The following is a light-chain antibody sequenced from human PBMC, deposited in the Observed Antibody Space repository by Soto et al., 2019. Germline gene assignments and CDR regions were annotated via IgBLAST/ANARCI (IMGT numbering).Light chain of an antibody. J-gene: IGLJ1*01. V-gene: IGLV2-14*03. CDR3: SAYTVSRTYV. Sequence: QSALTQPASVSGSPGQSITISCTGTSSDVGAYNFVSWHQQQPGKAPKLMIYNVYDRPSGISYRFSGSKSGNTASLTISGLQGDDEADYYCSAYTVSRTYVFGTGTKVTVL. CDR1: SSDVGAYNF. CDR2: NVY.